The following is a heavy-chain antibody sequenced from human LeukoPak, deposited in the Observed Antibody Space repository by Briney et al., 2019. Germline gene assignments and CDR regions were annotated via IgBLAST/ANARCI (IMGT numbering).Heavy chain of an antibody. V-gene: IGHV3-30*02. J-gene: IGHJ4*02. D-gene: IGHD3-10*01. CDR2: IRYDGSIK. CDR1: GFTFSSGW. Sequence: GGSLRLSCAASGFTFSSGWMNWVRQPPGKGLEWVAFIRYDGSIKYYADSVKGRFTISRDNSKNTLYLQMNSLRAEDTAVYYCAKEENDYGSGSPPSPFDYWGQGTLVTVSS. CDR3: AKEENDYGSGSPPSPFDY.